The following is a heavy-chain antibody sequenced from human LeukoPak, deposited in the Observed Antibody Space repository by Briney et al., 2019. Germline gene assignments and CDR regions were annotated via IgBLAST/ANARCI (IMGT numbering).Heavy chain of an antibody. J-gene: IGHJ4*02. V-gene: IGHV1-18*04. CDR2: ISAYNGNT. CDR3: ARDLSQYCSGGSCYYMVY. CDR1: GYTFTSYG. Sequence: ASVKVSCKASGYTFTSYGISWVRQAPGQGLEWMGWISAYNGNTNYAQKLQGRVTMTTDTSTSTAYMEPRSLRSDDTAVYYCARDLSQYCSGGSCYYMVYWGQGTLVTVSS. D-gene: IGHD2-15*01.